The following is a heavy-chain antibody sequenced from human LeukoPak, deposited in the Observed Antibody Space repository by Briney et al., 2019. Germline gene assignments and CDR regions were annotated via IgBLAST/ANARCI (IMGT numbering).Heavy chain of an antibody. CDR1: GFTFSSYW. CDR3: ARDPDSDTTLDH. D-gene: IGHD1-1*01. J-gene: IGHJ4*02. V-gene: IGHV3-74*01. Sequence: GGSLRLSCAASGFTFSSYWMHWVRQPPGKGLEWLSQIKFDGTHIRYADSVKGRFTISRDNAKNTVSLQMNSLRAEGTAVYYCARDPDSDTTLDHWGQGTLVSVSS. CDR2: IKFDGTHI.